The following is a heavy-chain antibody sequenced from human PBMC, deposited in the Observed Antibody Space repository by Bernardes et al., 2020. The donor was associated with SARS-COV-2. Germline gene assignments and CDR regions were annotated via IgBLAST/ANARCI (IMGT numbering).Heavy chain of an antibody. CDR2: FYDSGNT. V-gene: IGHV4-39*07. D-gene: IGHD5-12*01. CDR1: GGSIGTSSYY. J-gene: IGHJ4*02. Sequence: SETLSLTYTVSGGSIGTSSYYWGWNRQPPGKGLEWIGSFYDSGNTYYNASLKSRVTITVDTSKNQFSLSLRAVTAADTAVYYCARDEGRHRGYDWAYWGQGTLVTVSS. CDR3: ARDEGRHRGYDWAY.